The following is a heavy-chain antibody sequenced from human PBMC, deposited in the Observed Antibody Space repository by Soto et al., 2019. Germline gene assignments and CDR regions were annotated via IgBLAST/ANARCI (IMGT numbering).Heavy chain of an antibody. CDR2: ISSNSAYI. V-gene: IGHV3-21*01. CDR1: GFTFRSFT. CDR3: TRDASRDSSARGWFDP. J-gene: IGHJ5*02. D-gene: IGHD6-13*01. Sequence: GGARRLSCAASGFTFRSFTMNWVREAPGKGLEWVSTISSNSAYIYYTDALRGRFTISRDNAKNSLHLQMNSLRAEDTAVYYFTRDASRDSSARGWFDPWGPGTLVTFSS.